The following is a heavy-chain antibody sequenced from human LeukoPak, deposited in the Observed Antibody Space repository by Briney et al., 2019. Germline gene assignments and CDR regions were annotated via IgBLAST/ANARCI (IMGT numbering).Heavy chain of an antibody. CDR3: ARRGATGTYYFDY. CDR1: GFTVSSNY. J-gene: IGHJ4*02. V-gene: IGHV3-66*01. CDR2: IYSGGST. Sequence: GGSLRLSCAAAGFTVSSNYMNWVRQAPGRGLEWVSVIYSGGSTYYADSVRGRFTISRDNSKNTLYLQTNSLRAEDTAVYYCARRGATGTYYFDYWGQGTLVTVSS. D-gene: IGHD3-9*01.